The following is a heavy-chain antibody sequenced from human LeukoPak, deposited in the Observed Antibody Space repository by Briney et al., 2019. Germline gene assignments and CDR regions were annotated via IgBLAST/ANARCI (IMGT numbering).Heavy chain of an antibody. V-gene: IGHV1-46*01. CDR2: INPTGGGT. D-gene: IGHD2/OR15-2a*01. J-gene: IGHJ4*02. CDR1: GGTFSSYA. CDR3: ARGQNKCLGH. Sequence: ASVKVSCKASGGTFSSYAISWVRQAPGQGLEWMGVINPTGGGTTYAQRFQGRVTMTRDTSTSTVHMELSSLRSEDTAVYYCARGQNKCLGHWGQGTLVTVSS.